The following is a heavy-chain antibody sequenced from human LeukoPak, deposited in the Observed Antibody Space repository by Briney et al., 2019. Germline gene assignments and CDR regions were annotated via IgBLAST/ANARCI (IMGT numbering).Heavy chain of an antibody. J-gene: IGHJ4*02. CDR2: TYYRSRWQT. CDR1: GDSVSSNGVA. CDR3: ARDVGAFDS. V-gene: IGHV6-1*01. D-gene: IGHD3-10*01. Sequence: SQTLSLTCDISGDSVSSNGVAWLWTRQSPSRGLEWLGRTYYRSRWQTDYAESVKSRIIINSDTSKNQFSLQLNSVTPEDTAVYFCARDVGAFDSWGQGTLVTVSS.